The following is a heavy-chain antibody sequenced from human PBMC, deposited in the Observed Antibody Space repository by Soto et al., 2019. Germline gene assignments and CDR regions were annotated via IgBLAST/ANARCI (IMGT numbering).Heavy chain of an antibody. D-gene: IGHD5-18*01. CDR2: ISSSSSYI. Sequence: EVQLVESGGGLVKPGGSLRLSCAASGFTFSSYSMNWVRQARGKGLEWVSSISSSSSYIYYADSVKGRFTISRDNAKNSLYLQMNSLRAEDTAVYYCARHQPGYSYGYGLGYWGQGTLVTVSS. CDR3: ARHQPGYSYGYGLGY. J-gene: IGHJ4*02. V-gene: IGHV3-21*01. CDR1: GFTFSSYS.